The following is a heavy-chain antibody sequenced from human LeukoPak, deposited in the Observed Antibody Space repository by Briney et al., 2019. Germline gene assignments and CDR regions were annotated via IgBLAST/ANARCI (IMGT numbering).Heavy chain of an antibody. Sequence: PGGSLRLSCAASGFTFSSYDMHWVRQAPGKGLEWVAFIRYDASNKYYADSVKGRFTISRGNSENTLYLQMNSLGVEDTAVYYCAGDFDYWGQGTLVTVSS. CDR2: IRYDASNK. V-gene: IGHV3-30*02. CDR3: AGDFDY. J-gene: IGHJ4*02. CDR1: GFTFSSYD.